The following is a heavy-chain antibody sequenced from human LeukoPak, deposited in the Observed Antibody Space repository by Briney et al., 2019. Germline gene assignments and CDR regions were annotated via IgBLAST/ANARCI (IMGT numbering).Heavy chain of an antibody. CDR1: GFPFSSYA. Sequence: GGSLRLSCAASGFPFSSYAMSWVGQAPGKGLAWISTVSASGDSTSYADSVKGRFPISRDNSKNALYLQVNSLRADDAALYYCAKSHYYGSGSIDYWGQGTLVTVSS. CDR2: VSASGDST. D-gene: IGHD3-10*01. J-gene: IGHJ4*02. V-gene: IGHV3-23*01. CDR3: AKSHYYGSGSIDY.